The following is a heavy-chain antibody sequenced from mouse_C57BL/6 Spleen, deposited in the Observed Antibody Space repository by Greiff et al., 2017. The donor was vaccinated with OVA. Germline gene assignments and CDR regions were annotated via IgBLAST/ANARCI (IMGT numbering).Heavy chain of an antibody. CDR3: ARDREDGYPYAMDY. J-gene: IGHJ4*01. CDR2: ISDGGSYT. V-gene: IGHV5-4*01. CDR1: GFTFSSYA. D-gene: IGHD2-3*01. Sequence: DVMLVESGGGLVKPGGSLKLSCAASGFTFSSYAMSWVRQTPEKRLEWVATISDGGSYTYYPDNVKGRFTISRDNAKNNLYLQMSHLKSEDTAMYYCARDREDGYPYAMDYWGQGTSVTVSS.